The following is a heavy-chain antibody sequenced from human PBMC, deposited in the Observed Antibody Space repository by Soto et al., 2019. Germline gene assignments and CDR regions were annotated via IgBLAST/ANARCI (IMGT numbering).Heavy chain of an antibody. CDR1: GFPFSSYW. Sequence: PGGSLRLSCAASGFPFSSYWMHWVRQAPGKGLVWVSRINGDGSSITYADSVKGRFTISRDNAKNTLYLQMNSLRAEDTAVYYCARASSAWYQYYSDYWGQGALVTVSS. J-gene: IGHJ4*02. CDR2: INGDGSSI. D-gene: IGHD6-19*01. CDR3: ARASSAWYQYYSDY. V-gene: IGHV3-74*03.